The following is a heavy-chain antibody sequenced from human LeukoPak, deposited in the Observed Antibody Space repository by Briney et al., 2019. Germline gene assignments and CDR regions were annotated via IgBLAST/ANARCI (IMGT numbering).Heavy chain of an antibody. CDR2: ISGPGSST. D-gene: IGHD6-19*01. CDR1: GFTFSNYG. Sequence: GGSLTLSCAASGFTFSNYGMSWVRQAPGMGLEWVSTISGPGSSTYYADSVKGRFTISRDNSKNTLYLQMNSLRAEDTALYDRAKVRLPVAATLDLRGQGTLVTVSS. CDR3: AKVRLPVAATLDL. V-gene: IGHV3-23*01. J-gene: IGHJ4*02.